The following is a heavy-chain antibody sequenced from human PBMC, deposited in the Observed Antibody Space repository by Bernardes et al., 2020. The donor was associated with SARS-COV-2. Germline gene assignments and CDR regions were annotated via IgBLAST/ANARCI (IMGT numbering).Heavy chain of an antibody. Sequence: GGSLRLSCTASGFTFSDYTLNWVRQAPGKGLEWVSYISRSSSRIYYADSVKGRFTISRDNDKNSLYLQMNSLRAEDTAVYYCARGLYYDFWGGYPTYDYWGQGTLVTVSS. V-gene: IGHV3-48*01. CDR3: ARGLYYDFWGGYPTYDY. CDR2: ISRSSSRI. CDR1: GFTFSDYT. D-gene: IGHD3-3*01. J-gene: IGHJ4*02.